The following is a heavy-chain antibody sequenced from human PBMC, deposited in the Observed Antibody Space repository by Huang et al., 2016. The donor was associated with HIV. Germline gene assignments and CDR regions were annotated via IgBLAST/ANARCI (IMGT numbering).Heavy chain of an antibody. CDR3: ARGQRFSV. V-gene: IGHV3-7*04. Sequence: EVQLVESGGGWVQPGGSLRLSCAASISTFISLWMSWVRQAPGKGLEWVANIDEDGRAQYYADSGMGRFSIVRDNAKKSVFLQMNSLRVDDTAVYFCARGQRFSVWGQGALVTVSS. D-gene: IGHD3-10*01. CDR2: IDEDGRAQ. J-gene: IGHJ4*02. CDR1: ISTFISLW.